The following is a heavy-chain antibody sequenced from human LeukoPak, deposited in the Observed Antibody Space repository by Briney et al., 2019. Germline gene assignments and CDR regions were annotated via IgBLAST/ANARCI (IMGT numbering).Heavy chain of an antibody. CDR1: GFTFSSYG. V-gene: IGHV3-30*02. CDR2: IRYDGSNN. D-gene: IGHD3-22*01. CDR3: AKASPFGDYYDSTGCTSNFDY. J-gene: IGHJ4*02. Sequence: PGRSLRLSCAASGFTFSSYGMHWVRQAPGKGLEWVAFIRYDGSNNYYADTVKGRFTISRDNSKNTLYLQMNSLRPGDTAVYYCAKASPFGDYYDSTGCTSNFDYWGQGTLVTVSS.